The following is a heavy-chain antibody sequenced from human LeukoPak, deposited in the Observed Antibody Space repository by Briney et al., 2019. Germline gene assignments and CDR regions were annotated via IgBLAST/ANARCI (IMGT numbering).Heavy chain of an antibody. J-gene: IGHJ4*02. V-gene: IGHV3-23*01. CDR2: ISGSGGST. Sequence: GGSLRLSCAVSGFTFTSYWMHWVRQAPGKGLEWVSAISGSGGSTYYADSVKGRFTISRDNSKNTLYLQMNSLRAEDTAVYYCAKDDYCSSTSCYTFDYWGQGTLVTVSS. CDR1: GFTFTSYW. D-gene: IGHD2-2*02. CDR3: AKDDYCSSTSCYTFDY.